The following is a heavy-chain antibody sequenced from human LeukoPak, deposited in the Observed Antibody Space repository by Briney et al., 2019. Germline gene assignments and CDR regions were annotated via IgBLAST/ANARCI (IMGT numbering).Heavy chain of an antibody. V-gene: IGHV4-61*02. Sequence: SETLSLTCTVSGGSISSSSYYWSWIRQPAGKGLEWIGRFYTSGSTNYNPSLKSRVTISVDTSKNQFSLKLNSVTAADTAVYYCARHFGSEATIGYWGQGTLVTVSS. CDR1: GGSISSSSYY. D-gene: IGHD3-3*02. CDR2: FYTSGST. J-gene: IGHJ4*02. CDR3: ARHFGSEATIGY.